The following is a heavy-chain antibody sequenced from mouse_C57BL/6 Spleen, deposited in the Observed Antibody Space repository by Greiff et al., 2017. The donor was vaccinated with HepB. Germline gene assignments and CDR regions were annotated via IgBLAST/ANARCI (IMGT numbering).Heavy chain of an antibody. J-gene: IGHJ4*01. D-gene: IGHD1-1*01. V-gene: IGHV1-9*01. CDR2: ILPGSGST. Sequence: QLQQSGAELMKPGASVKLSCKATGYTFTGYWIEWVKQRPGHGLEWIGEILPGSGSTNYNEKFKGKATFTADTSSNTAYMQLSSLTTEDSAIYYCARRGRGYYGSSYPLAMDYWGQGTSVTVSS. CDR3: ARRGRGYYGSSYPLAMDY. CDR1: GYTFTGYW.